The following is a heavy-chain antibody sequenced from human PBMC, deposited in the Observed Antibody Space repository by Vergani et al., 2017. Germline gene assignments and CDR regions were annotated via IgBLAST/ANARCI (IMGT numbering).Heavy chain of an antibody. CDR1: GGSISSYY. Sequence: QVQLQESGPGLVKPSETLSLTCTVSGGSISSYYWSWIRKPPGKGLEWIGYIYYSGSTNYNPSLKRRVTISVDTYNNQFSLKLSSVTAADTAVYYCARGTILEWLLSGWFDPWGQGTLVTVSS. CDR2: IYYSGST. CDR3: ARGTILEWLLSGWFDP. V-gene: IGHV4-59*01. J-gene: IGHJ5*02. D-gene: IGHD3-3*01.